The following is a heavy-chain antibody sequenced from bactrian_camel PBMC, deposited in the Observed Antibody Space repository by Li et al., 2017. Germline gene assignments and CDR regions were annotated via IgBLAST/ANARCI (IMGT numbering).Heavy chain of an antibody. V-gene: IGHV3S6*01. D-gene: IGHD1*01. CDR3: VRFGSQFATLASSAVN. CDR1: GFTFSGYF. CDR2: IYSDGSHT. J-gene: IGHJ4*01. Sequence: QLAESGGGLVQPGRSLRLSCAASGFTFSGYFMTWVRQAPGKGLEWVASIYSDGSHTYYTDSVKGRFTISRDNAKNTTYLQMHSLKPDDTAVYYCVRFGSQFATLASSAVNRGQGTQVTVS.